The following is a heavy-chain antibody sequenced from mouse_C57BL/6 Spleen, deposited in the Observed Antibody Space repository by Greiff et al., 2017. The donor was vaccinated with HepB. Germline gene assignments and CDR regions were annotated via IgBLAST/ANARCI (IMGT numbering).Heavy chain of an antibody. Sequence: VQLQESGAELVKPGASVKLSCKASGYTFTSYWMQWVTQRPGQGLEWIGEIDPSDSYTNYNQKFKGKATLTVDTSSSTAYMQLSSLTSEDSEIYYCARIYVSSDWYFDVWGTGTTVTVAS. V-gene: IGHV1-50*01. CDR2: IDPSDSYT. D-gene: IGHD1-1*01. CDR1: GYTFTSYW. CDR3: ARIYVSSDWYFDV. J-gene: IGHJ1*03.